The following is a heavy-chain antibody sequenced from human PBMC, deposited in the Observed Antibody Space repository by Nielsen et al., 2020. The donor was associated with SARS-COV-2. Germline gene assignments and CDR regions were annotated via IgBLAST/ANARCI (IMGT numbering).Heavy chain of an antibody. Sequence: GESLKISCAASGFTFSSYGMHWVRQAPGKGLEWVAVIWYDGSNKYYADSVKGRFTISRDNSKNTLYLQMNSLRAEDTALYYCARGSNGYDTSGFDYWGQGTLATVSS. D-gene: IGHD3-22*01. J-gene: IGHJ4*02. CDR2: IWYDGSNK. CDR3: ARGSNGYDTSGFDY. V-gene: IGHV3-33*01. CDR1: GFTFSSYG.